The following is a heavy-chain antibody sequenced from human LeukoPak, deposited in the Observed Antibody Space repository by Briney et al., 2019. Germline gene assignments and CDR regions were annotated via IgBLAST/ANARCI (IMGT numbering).Heavy chain of an antibody. D-gene: IGHD3-22*01. J-gene: IGHJ3*02. CDR2: ISSSGSTI. CDR1: GFTFSDYY. CDR3: ASGWRYYYDSSARGAFDI. Sequence: PGGSLRLSCAASGFTFSDYYMSWIRQAPGKGLEWVSYISSSGSTIYYADSVKGRFTISRDNAKNSLYLQMNSLRAEDTAVYYCASGWRYYYDSSARGAFDIWGQGTMVTVSS. V-gene: IGHV3-11*04.